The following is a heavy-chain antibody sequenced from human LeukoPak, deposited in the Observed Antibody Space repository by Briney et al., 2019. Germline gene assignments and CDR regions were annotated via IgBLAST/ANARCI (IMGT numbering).Heavy chain of an antibody. D-gene: IGHD3-9*01. V-gene: IGHV3-30*18. CDR3: AKAEGYDILTGLDY. J-gene: IGHJ4*02. CDR1: GFTFSSYG. Sequence: GGSLRLSCAASGFTFSSYGMHWVRQAPGKGLEWVAVISYDVSNKYYADSVKGRFTISRDNSKNTLYLQMNSLRTEDTAVYYCAKAEGYDILTGLDYWGQGTLVTVSS. CDR2: ISYDVSNK.